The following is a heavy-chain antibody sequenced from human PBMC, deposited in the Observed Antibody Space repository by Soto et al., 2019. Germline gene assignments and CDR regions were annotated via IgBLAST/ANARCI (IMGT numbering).Heavy chain of an antibody. J-gene: IGHJ4*02. CDR3: ARAGYSNYAHEDY. D-gene: IGHD4-4*01. Sequence: SLQVSCKASGGTFSSYAISCVRQAPGQGLEWMGGIIPIFGTANYAQKFQGRVTITADKSTSTAYMELSSLRSEDTAVYYCARAGYSNYAHEDYWGQGTLVTVSS. CDR1: GGTFSSYA. V-gene: IGHV1-69*06. CDR2: IIPIFGTA.